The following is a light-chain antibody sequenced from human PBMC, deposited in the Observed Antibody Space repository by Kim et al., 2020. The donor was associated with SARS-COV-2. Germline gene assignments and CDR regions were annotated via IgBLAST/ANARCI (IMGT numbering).Light chain of an antibody. CDR3: AAWDDSLNGSFV. J-gene: IGLJ1*01. V-gene: IGLV1-44*01. CDR1: SSNIGSNT. CDR2: SNS. Sequence: ELTQPPSASGTPGQRVTISCSGSSSNIGSNTVNWYQQLPGTAPKLLIYSNSQRPSGVPDRFSGSKSGTSASLAISGLQSEDEADYYCAAWDDSLNGSFVFGTGTKVTVL.